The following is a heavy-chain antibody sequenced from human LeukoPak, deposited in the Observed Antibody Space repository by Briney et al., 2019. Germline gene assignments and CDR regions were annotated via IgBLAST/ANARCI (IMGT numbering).Heavy chain of an antibody. CDR3: ARNVAGYHYYIGV. CDR1: GFTFSNYA. V-gene: IGHV3-23*01. CDR2: LSGDYGLT. Sequence: PGGSLRLSCAASGFTFSNYAMIWVRQAPGKGLECVSTLSGDYGLTYYADSVKGRFTISRDNSKNTLYLQMSNVRPEDTAIYYCARNVAGYHYYIGVWGKGTTVTVSS. D-gene: IGHD1-14*01. J-gene: IGHJ6*03.